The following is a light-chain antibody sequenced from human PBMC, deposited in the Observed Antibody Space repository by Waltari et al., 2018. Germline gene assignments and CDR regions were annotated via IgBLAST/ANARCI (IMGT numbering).Light chain of an antibody. CDR1: QSVSSSY. Sequence: EIVLTKSPGTLSLSPGERATLSCRASQSVSSSYLAWYQQKPGQAPRLLIHGASSRATGIPDRFSGSGSGTDFTLTISRLEPEDFAVYYCQQYGRSWNTFGQGTKLEIK. J-gene: IGKJ2*01. V-gene: IGKV3-20*01. CDR3: QQYGRSWNT. CDR2: GAS.